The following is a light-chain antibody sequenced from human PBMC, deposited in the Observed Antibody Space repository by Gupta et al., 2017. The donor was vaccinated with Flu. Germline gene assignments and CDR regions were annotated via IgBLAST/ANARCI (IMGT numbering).Light chain of an antibody. CDR3: LLSYNGARSWV. J-gene: IGLJ3*02. Sequence: QAVVTQEPSLPVSPGGTVTLTCASSTGAATSGHYPYWFQPKPGQAPRTLIYDTSNTHSWTPARFSGSHLGGKAALTLSGAQPEDEAEYYCLLSYNGARSWVFGGGTKLTVL. V-gene: IGLV7-46*01. CDR2: DTS. CDR1: TGAATSGHY.